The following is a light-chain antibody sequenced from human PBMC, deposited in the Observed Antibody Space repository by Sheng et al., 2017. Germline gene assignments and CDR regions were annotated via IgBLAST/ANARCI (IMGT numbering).Light chain of an antibody. V-gene: IGLV3-1*01. CDR1: KLGDRY. CDR2: QDN. CDR3: QAWDKSTETVV. J-gene: IGLJ2*01. Sequence: SYELTQPPSLSVSPGQTVSITRSGEKLGDRYTSWYQQKAGQSPLLVIYQDNRRPSGIPERFSGSNSGNTATLTISGTQALDEAAYYCQAWDKSTETVVFGGGTKLTVL.